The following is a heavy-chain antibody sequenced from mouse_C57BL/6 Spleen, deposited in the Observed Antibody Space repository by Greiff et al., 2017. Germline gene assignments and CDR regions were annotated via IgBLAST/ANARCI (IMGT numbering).Heavy chain of an antibody. Sequence: VQGVESGAELARPGASVKLSCTASGYTFTSYGISWVKQRTGQGLEWIGEIYPRSGNTYYNEKFKGKATLTADKSSSTAYMKLRSLTSEDSAVYFCARRDGNYGGTDYWGQGTSVTVSS. CDR2: IYPRSGNT. V-gene: IGHV1-81*01. J-gene: IGHJ4*01. CDR1: GYTFTSYG. CDR3: ARRDGNYGGTDY. D-gene: IGHD2-1*01.